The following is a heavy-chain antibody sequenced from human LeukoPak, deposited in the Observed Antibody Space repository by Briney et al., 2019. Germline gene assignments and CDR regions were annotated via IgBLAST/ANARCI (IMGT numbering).Heavy chain of an antibody. Sequence: GGSLRLSCAASGFTFSDYYMSWIRQAPGKGLEWISYITSSGSSTNYADSAKGRFTISRDNAKNSVVLQMNSLRAEDTAVYYCTREGRGSYHAFKYWGQGTLVTVSS. V-gene: IGHV3-11*01. D-gene: IGHD3-16*02. CDR1: GFTFSDYY. CDR3: TREGRGSYHAFKY. CDR2: ITSSGSST. J-gene: IGHJ4*02.